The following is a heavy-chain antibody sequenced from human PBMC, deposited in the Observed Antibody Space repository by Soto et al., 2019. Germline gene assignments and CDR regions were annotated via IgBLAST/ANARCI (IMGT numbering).Heavy chain of an antibody. CDR2: IYHSGST. V-gene: IGHV4-30-2*01. D-gene: IGHD2-8*02. J-gene: IGHJ4*02. CDR3: ARDKITGLFDY. Sequence: TSETLSLTCAVSGGSICSGGYSWSWIRQPPGKGLEWIGYIYHSGSTYYNPSLKSRVTISVDTSKNQFSLKLTSVTAADTAVYYCARDKITGLFDYWGQGTLVTVSS. CDR1: GGSICSGGYS.